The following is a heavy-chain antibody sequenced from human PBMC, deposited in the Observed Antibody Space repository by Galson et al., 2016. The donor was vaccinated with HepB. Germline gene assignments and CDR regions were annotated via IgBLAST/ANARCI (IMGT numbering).Heavy chain of an antibody. CDR1: GISIGGNY. CDR3: ARGPDLDS. D-gene: IGHD3/OR15-3a*01. V-gene: IGHV3-53*04. Sequence: SCAVSGISIGGNYMSWVRQAPGKGLEWVSLIYTSGDTNHADSVKGRFTISRHISENTLYLQMDSLRAEDTAIYYCARGPDLDSWGQGTPVTVSS. J-gene: IGHJ4*02. CDR2: IYTSGDT.